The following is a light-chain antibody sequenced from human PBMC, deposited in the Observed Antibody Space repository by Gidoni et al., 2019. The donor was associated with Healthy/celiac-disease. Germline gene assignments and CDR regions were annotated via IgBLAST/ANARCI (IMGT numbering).Light chain of an antibody. J-gene: IGKJ1*01. Sequence: DIQMTQSPSTLSASVGDRGTITCRASQSISSYLNCHQQNPVKAPKLLIYAASSLPSGVPSRFCFSGPGTDFTLTICSLQPEDFATYYCPHSYSTRTFGQCTKVEIK. CDR1: QSISSY. CDR3: PHSYSTRT. CDR2: AAS. V-gene: IGKV1-39*01.